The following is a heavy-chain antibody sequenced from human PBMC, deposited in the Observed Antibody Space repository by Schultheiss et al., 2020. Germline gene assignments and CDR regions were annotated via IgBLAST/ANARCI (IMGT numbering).Heavy chain of an antibody. CDR1: GFTFSSYG. Sequence: GGSLRLSCAASGFTFSSYGMHWVRQAPGKGLEWAAIMSYDGRDNKHYADSVKGRFTISRDNSKNTLYLQMNSLRAEDTAVYYCAKYSSSWYEEGFDYWGQGTLVTVSS. V-gene: IGHV3-30*18. CDR2: MSYDGRDNK. D-gene: IGHD6-13*01. CDR3: AKYSSSWYEEGFDY. J-gene: IGHJ4*02.